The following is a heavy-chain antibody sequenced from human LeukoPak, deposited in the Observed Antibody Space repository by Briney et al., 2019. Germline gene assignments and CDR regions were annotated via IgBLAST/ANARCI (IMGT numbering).Heavy chain of an antibody. CDR2: INPRGGST. D-gene: IGHD6-19*01. CDR3: ARDYSGRSQALDY. CDR1: GYTFTNYY. Sequence: ASVKVSCKASGYTFTNYYMHWVRHAPGQGLEWVGMINPRGGSTIYAQNFQGRVTMTRDTSTSTVYMEVTSLRSEDTAVYYCARDYSGRSQALDYWGQGTLVTVSS. J-gene: IGHJ4*02. V-gene: IGHV1-46*01.